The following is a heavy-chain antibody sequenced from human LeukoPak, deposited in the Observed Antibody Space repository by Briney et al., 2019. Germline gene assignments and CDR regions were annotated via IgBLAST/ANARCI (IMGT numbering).Heavy chain of an antibody. D-gene: IGHD3-22*01. V-gene: IGHV4-59*01. CDR1: GGSISSYY. CDR3: ARAHDSSGYYDG. CDR2: IYYSGST. J-gene: IGHJ4*02. Sequence: SETLSLTCTVSGGSISSYYWSWIRQPSGKGLEWIGYIYYSGSTNYNPSLKSQVTISVDTSKNQFSLKLSSVTAADTAVYYCARAHDSSGYYDGWGQGTLVTVCS.